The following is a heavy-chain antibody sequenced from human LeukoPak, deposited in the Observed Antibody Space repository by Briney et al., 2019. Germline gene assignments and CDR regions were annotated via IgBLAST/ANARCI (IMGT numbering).Heavy chain of an antibody. CDR3: ARERGGLNWGWWDY. CDR1: GGSISSYY. Sequence: SETLSLTCTVSGGSISSYYWSWIRQPPGKGLEWIGYISYSGTTTYNPSLKGRVTISMDTSKSQFSLRLSSVTAADTAVYYCARERGGLNWGWWDYWGQGTLVTVSS. D-gene: IGHD7-27*01. V-gene: IGHV4-59*01. CDR2: ISYSGTT. J-gene: IGHJ4*02.